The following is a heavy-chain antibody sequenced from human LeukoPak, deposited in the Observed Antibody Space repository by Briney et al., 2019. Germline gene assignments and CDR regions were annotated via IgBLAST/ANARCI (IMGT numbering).Heavy chain of an antibody. CDR1: GGSFSGYY. V-gene: IGHV4-34*01. Sequence: PSETLSLTCAVYGGSFSGYYWSWIRQPPGKGLEWIGEINHSGSTNYNPSLKSRVTISVDTSKNQFSLKLSSVTAADTAVYYCARDPIAAAGTLVFDPWGQGTLVTVSS. D-gene: IGHD6-13*01. CDR2: INHSGST. CDR3: ARDPIAAAGTLVFDP. J-gene: IGHJ5*02.